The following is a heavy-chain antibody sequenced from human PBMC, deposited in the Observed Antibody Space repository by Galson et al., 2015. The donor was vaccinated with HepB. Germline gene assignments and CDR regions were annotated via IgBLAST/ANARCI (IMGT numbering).Heavy chain of an antibody. CDR3: AHTVEVVVTAILFDY. D-gene: IGHD2-21*02. J-gene: IGHJ4*02. CDR2: IYWDDDK. V-gene: IGHV2-5*02. Sequence: PALVKPTQTLTLTCTFSGFSLSTSGVGVGWIRQPPGKALEWLALIYWDDDKRYSPSLKSRLTITKDTSKNQVVLTMTNMDPVDTATYYCAHTVEVVVTAILFDYWGQGTLVTVSS. CDR1: GFSLSTSGVG.